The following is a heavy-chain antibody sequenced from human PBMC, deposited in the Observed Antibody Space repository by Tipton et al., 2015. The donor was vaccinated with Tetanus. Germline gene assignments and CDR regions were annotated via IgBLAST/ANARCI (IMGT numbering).Heavy chain of an antibody. D-gene: IGHD6-19*01. V-gene: IGHV3-23*01. CDR2: ISGSGGSF. CDR1: GFTFSNYA. CDR3: ARFSGWYLRSSAFDI. Sequence: SLRLSCAASGFTFSNYAMHWVRQAPGKGPEWVASISGSGGSFYYVASVKGRFTISRDNSKNTLYLQMSSLRAEDTAVYYCARFSGWYLRSSAFDIWGQGTMVTVSS. J-gene: IGHJ3*02.